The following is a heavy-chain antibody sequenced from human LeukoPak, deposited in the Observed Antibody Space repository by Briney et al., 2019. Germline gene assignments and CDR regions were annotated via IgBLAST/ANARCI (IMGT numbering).Heavy chain of an antibody. CDR1: GGSISSSYYY. J-gene: IGHJ4*02. CDR3: ARESLGWIQLWSTFDY. V-gene: IGHV4-39*02. CDR2: IYYSGST. Sequence: SETLSLTCTVSGGSISSSYYYWGWVRQPPGKGLEWIGSIYYSGSTYYNPSLKSRVTISVDTSKNQFSLKLRSVTAADTAVYYCARESLGWIQLWSTFDYWGQGTLVTVSS. D-gene: IGHD5-18*01.